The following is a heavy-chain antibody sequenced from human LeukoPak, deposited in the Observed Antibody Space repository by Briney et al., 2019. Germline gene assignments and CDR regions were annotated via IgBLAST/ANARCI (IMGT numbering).Heavy chain of an antibody. CDR3: ARAQRVVAALFDY. D-gene: IGHD2-15*01. V-gene: IGHV1-69*13. J-gene: IGHJ4*02. Sequence: SVKVSCKASGGTFSSYAIGWVRQAPGQGLEWMGGIIPIFGTANYAQKFQGRVTITADESTSTAYMELSSLRSEDTAVYYCARAQRVVAALFDYWGQGTLVTVSS. CDR1: GGTFSSYA. CDR2: IIPIFGTA.